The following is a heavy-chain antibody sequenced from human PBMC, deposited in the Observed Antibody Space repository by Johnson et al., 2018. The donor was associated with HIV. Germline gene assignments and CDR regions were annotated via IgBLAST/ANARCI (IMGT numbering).Heavy chain of an antibody. CDR2: IYSGGRS. CDR1: GFTFTNHY. J-gene: IGHJ3*02. V-gene: IGHV3-66*02. D-gene: IGHD1-1*01. CDR3: ARDVTAGNDAFDI. Sequence: VQLVESGGGLVQPGGSLRLSCAASGFTFTNHYMTWVRQAPGKGLEWVSVIYSGGRSYYADSVKGRLTLSRDNSNNTLYLQMNSLRAEDTAVYYCARDVTAGNDAFDIWGQGTMVTVSS.